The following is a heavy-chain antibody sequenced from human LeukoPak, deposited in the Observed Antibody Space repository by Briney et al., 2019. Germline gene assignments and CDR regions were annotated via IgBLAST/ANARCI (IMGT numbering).Heavy chain of an antibody. V-gene: IGHV4-39*07. J-gene: IGHJ6*03. CDR1: GGSISSSSYY. CDR3: ASQHYNWNYYYYYYMDV. CDR2: IYYSGST. D-gene: IGHD1-1*01. Sequence: SETLSLTCTVSGGSISSSSYYWGWIRQPPGKGPEWIGSIYYSGSTYYNPSLKSRVTISVDTSKNQFSLRLSSVTAADTAVYYCASQHYNWNYYYYYYMDVWGKGTTVTVTS.